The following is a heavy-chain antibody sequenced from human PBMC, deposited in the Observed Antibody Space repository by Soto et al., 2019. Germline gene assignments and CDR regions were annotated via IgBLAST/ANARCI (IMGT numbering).Heavy chain of an antibody. D-gene: IGHD3-10*01. Sequence: SETLSLTCTVSGGSISSSSYYWGWIRQPPGEGLEWIGSIYYSGSTYYNPSLKSRVTISVDTSKNQFSLKLSSVTAADTAVYYCATLWFGEGNYWGQGTLVTVSS. CDR3: ATLWFGEGNY. V-gene: IGHV4-39*01. J-gene: IGHJ4*02. CDR1: GGSISSSSYY. CDR2: IYYSGST.